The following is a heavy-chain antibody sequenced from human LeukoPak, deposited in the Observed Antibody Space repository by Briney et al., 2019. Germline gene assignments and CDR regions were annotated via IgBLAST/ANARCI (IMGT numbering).Heavy chain of an antibody. CDR3: VRDRFTDTYLDSFDV. D-gene: IGHD3-16*01. CDR1: GFTFSRYP. V-gene: IGHV3-30*04. CDR2: VSYEGIHK. Sequence: GRSLRLSCGGSGFTFSRYPIHWVRQIPGKGLQWVAVVSYEGIHKFYADSVKGRFTISRDNSKNMVFLQMSSLRVDDSALYYCVRDRFTDTYLDSFDVWGQGVRVIVFS. J-gene: IGHJ3*01.